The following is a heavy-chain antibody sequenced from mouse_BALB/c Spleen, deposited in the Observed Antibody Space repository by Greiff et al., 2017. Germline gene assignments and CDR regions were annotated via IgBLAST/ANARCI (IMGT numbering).Heavy chain of an antibody. J-gene: IGHJ4*01. D-gene: IGHD4-1*01. CDR1: GYSFTGYY. CDR2: INPYNGAT. CDR3: ASGRRGDYYAMDD. V-gene: IGHV1-31*01. Sequence: VQLQQSGPELVKPGASVKISCKASGYSFTGYYMHWVKQSHVKSLEWIGRINPYNGATSYNQNFKDKATLTVDKSSSTAYMELHSLTSEDSAVYYCASGRRGDYYAMDDWGQGTSVTVSS.